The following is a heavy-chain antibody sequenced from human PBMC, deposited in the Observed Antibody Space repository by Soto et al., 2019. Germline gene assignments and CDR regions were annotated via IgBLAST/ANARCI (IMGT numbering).Heavy chain of an antibody. Sequence: EAQLVESGGGLIQPGGSLRHSCAASGFTVSDNYITWVRQAPGKGLEWVSLLYSGGRIYYADSVKGRFTISRDTSKTTLYLQMNSLRAEDTAVYYCARSDRDYAYALNVWGQRTTVTVSS. CDR2: LYSGGRI. J-gene: IGHJ6*02. CDR1: GFTVSDNY. V-gene: IGHV3-53*01. D-gene: IGHD3-16*01. CDR3: ARSDRDYAYALNV.